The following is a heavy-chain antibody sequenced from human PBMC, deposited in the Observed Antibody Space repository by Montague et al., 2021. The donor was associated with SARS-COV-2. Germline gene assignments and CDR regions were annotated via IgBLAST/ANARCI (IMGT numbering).Heavy chain of an antibody. J-gene: IGHJ4*02. CDR1: GGSISSTSYY. D-gene: IGHD3-9*01. CDR2: IYHCGSA. V-gene: IGHV4-39*07. Sequence: ETLSLTCTVSGGSISSTSYYWGWVRQPPGKGLEWIGSIYHCGSAYYNPSLKSRVTISIDTSKNQFSLKLSSVTAADTAVYYCARSRENYNILTSYPYYFDYGGQGTLVTVSS. CDR3: ARSRENYNILTSYPYYFDY.